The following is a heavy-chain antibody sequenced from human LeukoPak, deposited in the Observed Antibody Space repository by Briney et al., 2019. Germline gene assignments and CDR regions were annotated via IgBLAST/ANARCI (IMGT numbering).Heavy chain of an antibody. CDR3: ARPSFVAATTNWFDP. J-gene: IGHJ5*02. CDR1: GYTFTGYY. CDR2: INPNSGGT. Sequence: ASVKVSCKASGYTFTGYYMHWVRQAPGQGLEWMGWINPNSGGTNYAQKLQGRVTMTRDTSISTAYMELSRLRSDDTAVYYCARPSFVAATTNWFDPWGQGILVTVSS. V-gene: IGHV1-2*02. D-gene: IGHD6-19*01.